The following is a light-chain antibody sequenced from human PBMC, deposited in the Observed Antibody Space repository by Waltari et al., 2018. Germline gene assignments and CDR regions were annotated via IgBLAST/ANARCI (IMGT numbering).Light chain of an antibody. Sequence: DIQMTQSPSSLSASVGDRVTITCRASQAIRNYLAWYQQKPGKAPTLLLHDASRLESGVPSRFSGSGSGTHYALTITTLQPEDFATYYCQQYYTFHTFGQGTKLEIK. J-gene: IGKJ2*01. CDR2: DAS. CDR3: QQYYTFHT. V-gene: IGKV1-NL1*01. CDR1: QAIRNY.